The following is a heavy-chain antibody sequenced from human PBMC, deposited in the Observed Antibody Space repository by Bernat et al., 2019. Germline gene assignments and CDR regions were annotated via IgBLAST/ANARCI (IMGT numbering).Heavy chain of an antibody. Sequence: QVQLVESGGGVVQPGRSLRLSCAASGFTFSSYAMHWVRQAPGKGLEWVAVISYDGSNKYYADSVKGRFTISRDNSKNTLYLQMNSLRAEDTAVYYCARDNLGGAFDYWGQEPWSPSPQ. V-gene: IGHV3-30-3*01. D-gene: IGHD3-16*01. CDR3: ARDNLGGAFDY. CDR2: ISYDGSNK. J-gene: IGHJ4*01. CDR1: GFTFSSYA.